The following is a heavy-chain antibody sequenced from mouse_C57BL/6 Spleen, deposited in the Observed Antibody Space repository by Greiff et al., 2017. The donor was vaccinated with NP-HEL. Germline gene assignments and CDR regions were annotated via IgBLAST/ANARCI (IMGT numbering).Heavy chain of an antibody. V-gene: IGHV1-80*01. J-gene: IGHJ4*01. Sequence: QVQLKESGAELVKPGASVKISCKASGYAFSSYWMNWVKQRPGKGLEWIGQIYPGDGDTNYNGKFKGKATLTADKSSSTAYMQLSSLTSEDSAVYFCARGGYYGDMDYWGQGTSVTVSS. CDR3: ARGGYYGDMDY. D-gene: IGHD1-1*01. CDR1: GYAFSSYW. CDR2: IYPGDGDT.